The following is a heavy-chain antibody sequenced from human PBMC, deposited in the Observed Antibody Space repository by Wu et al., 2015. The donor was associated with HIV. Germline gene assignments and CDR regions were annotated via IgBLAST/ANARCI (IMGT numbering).Heavy chain of an antibody. V-gene: IGHV1-24*01. Sequence: VQLVQSGTEVKKPGASVKVSCQISGYFLSKLSMHWVRQAPGKSLEWMGGFDPALGGTIYAQKFQGRVTMTEDISTDTAYMQLSSPRSEDTAIYFCATGLLGAYDVWGQGTLVTVSS. CDR1: GYFLSKLS. CDR2: FDPALGGT. D-gene: IGHD2-15*01. J-gene: IGHJ3*01. CDR3: ATGLLGAYDV.